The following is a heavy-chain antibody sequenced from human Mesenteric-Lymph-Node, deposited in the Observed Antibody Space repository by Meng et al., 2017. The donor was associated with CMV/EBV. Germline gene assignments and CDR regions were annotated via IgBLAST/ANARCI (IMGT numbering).Heavy chain of an antibody. D-gene: IGHD4-17*01. CDR2: ISSSARTI. CDR1: GFTFSDYH. J-gene: IGHJ6*02. Sequence: GESLKISCAASGFTFSDYHMNWIRQAPGKGLEWVSYISSSARTIYYADSVRGRFTASRDSAKNSLYLQMNSLRAEDTAVYYCARSSPETTVTPSYYSYGMDVWGQGTTVTVSS. CDR3: ARSSPETTVTPSYYSYGMDV. V-gene: IGHV3-11*01.